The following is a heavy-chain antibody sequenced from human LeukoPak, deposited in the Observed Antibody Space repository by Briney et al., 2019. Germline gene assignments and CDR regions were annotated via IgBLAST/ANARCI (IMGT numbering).Heavy chain of an antibody. Sequence: PSQTLSLTCTVSGGSISSGGYYWSWIRQHPGKGLEWIGYIYYSGSTYYNPSLKSRVTISVDTSKNQFSLKLSSVTAADTAVYYCARDGLGGYDVFDYWGQGTLVTVSS. D-gene: IGHD5-12*01. CDR1: GGSISSGGYY. J-gene: IGHJ4*02. CDR3: ARDGLGGYDVFDY. V-gene: IGHV4-31*03. CDR2: IYYSGST.